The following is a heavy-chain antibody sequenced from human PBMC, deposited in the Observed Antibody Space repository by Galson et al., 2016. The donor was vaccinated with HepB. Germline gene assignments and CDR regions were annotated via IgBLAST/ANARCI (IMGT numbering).Heavy chain of an antibody. V-gene: IGHV4-39*01. D-gene: IGHD5-12*01. J-gene: IGHJ4*02. CDR1: GASIDSSTDY. CDR2: IFPTGSS. Sequence: ETLFLTCTVSGASIDSSTDYWGWVRHPPGKGLEWVGSIFPTGSSYYNPSLGSRVSLSLDTSKNRISLTMTSVTAGDTAVYYCARTGYCGGTTCRDSWGQGTLVTVSS. CDR3: ARTGYCGGTTCRDS.